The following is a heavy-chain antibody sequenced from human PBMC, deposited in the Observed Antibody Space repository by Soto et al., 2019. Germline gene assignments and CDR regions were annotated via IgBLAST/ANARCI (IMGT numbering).Heavy chain of an antibody. Sequence: SETLSLTCTVSGGSISSGGYYWSWIRQHPGKGLEWIGYIYYSGSTYYNPYLKSRVTISVDTSKNQFYLKLSSVTAADTDEYCWGRAPLRRSCYFPWGQGPLVTVSS. CDR2: IYYSGST. CDR1: GGSISSGGYY. D-gene: IGHD2-15*01. V-gene: IGHV4-31*03. CDR3: GRAPLRRSCYFP. J-gene: IGHJ5*02.